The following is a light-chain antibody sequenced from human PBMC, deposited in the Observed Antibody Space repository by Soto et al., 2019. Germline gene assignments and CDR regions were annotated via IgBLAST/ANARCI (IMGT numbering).Light chain of an antibody. Sequence: QTVVTQEPSLTVSPGGTVTLTCGSNTGTVTSGHYPYWFQRKPGQAPRTLIYDTNNRHSWTPARFSGSLLGGKAALTLSGAQPEDEADYYCLLSSAGTPWVFGGGTKLTVL. CDR3: LLSSAGTPWV. CDR1: TGTVTSGHY. V-gene: IGLV7-46*01. J-gene: IGLJ3*02. CDR2: DTN.